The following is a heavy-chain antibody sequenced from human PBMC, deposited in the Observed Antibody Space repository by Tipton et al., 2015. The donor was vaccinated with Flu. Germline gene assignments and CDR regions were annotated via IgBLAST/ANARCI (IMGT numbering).Heavy chain of an antibody. Sequence: QSGAEVKKPGASVKVSCKASGYTFTSYYMHWVRQAPGQGPEWMGIINPSGGSTSYAQKFQGRVTMTRDTSTSTVYMELSSLRSEDTAVYYCARVGQQLPYFDYWGQGTLVTVSS. CDR2: INPSGGST. V-gene: IGHV1-46*01. CDR1: GYTFTSYY. D-gene: IGHD6-13*01. J-gene: IGHJ4*02. CDR3: ARVGQQLPYFDY.